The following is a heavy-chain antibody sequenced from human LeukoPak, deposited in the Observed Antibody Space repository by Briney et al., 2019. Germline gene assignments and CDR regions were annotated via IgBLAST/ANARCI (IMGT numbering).Heavy chain of an antibody. D-gene: IGHD6-6*01. V-gene: IGHV3-30*18. CDR3: AKGTYSSSPRDY. Sequence: GGSLRLSCAASGFTFSAYYMHWVRQAPGKGLEWVALVSNDGGIKYYGASVRGRFTISRDNPENTLYLQMNSLRADDTAVYYCAKGTYSSSPRDYWGQGTLVTVSS. CDR2: VSNDGGIK. J-gene: IGHJ4*02. CDR1: GFTFSAYY.